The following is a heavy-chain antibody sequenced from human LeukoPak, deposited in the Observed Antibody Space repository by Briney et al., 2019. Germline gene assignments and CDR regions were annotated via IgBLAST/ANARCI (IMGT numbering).Heavy chain of an antibody. CDR1: GFSFSSYA. D-gene: IGHD2-21*02. Sequence: PGGSLRLSCAASGFSFSSYAMSWVRQAPGKGLEWVSAIRDSGGSTYYADSVKGRFTISRDNSKNTVYLQMNSLRAEDTAVYYCVKARMPHCGTDCLESWGQGTLVTVSS. CDR3: VKARMPHCGTDCLES. CDR2: IRDSGGST. J-gene: IGHJ4*02. V-gene: IGHV3-23*01.